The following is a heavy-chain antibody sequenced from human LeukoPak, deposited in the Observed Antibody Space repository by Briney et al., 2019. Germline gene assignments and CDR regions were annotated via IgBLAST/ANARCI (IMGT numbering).Heavy chain of an antibody. V-gene: IGHV4-34*01. CDR3: ATGSRYAPFDY. D-gene: IGHD2-8*01. Sequence: PAETLSLTCAVSGRSFSGYYWSWIRQPPGKGLEWIGGIKHSGSTNYNPPLKGRVTISVDTSKNQFSLKLSCVNAADTAVYYCATGSRYAPFDYWGQGTLVTVSS. J-gene: IGHJ4*02. CDR2: IKHSGST. CDR1: GRSFSGYY.